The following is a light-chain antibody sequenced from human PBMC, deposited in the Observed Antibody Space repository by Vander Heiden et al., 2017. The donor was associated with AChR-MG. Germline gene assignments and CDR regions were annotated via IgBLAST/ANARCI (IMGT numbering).Light chain of an antibody. CDR3: QQENSYPLT. Sequence: DIQMTQSPSTLSASVGDRVTITCRASQNVGNWLAWFQQKPGKAPNLLISQASTLESGVPSRFGGSSAGTEFTLTISSLQPDDLASYYCQQENSYPLTFGGGTKVEL. J-gene: IGKJ4*01. CDR2: QAS. CDR1: QNVGNW. V-gene: IGKV1-5*03.